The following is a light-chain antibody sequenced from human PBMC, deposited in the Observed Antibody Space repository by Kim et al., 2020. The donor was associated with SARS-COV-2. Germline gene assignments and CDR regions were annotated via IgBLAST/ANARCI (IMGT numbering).Light chain of an antibody. V-gene: IGKV3-11*01. CDR2: DAS. Sequence: EIVLTQSPATLSLSPGERATLSCRASQSVNTYLAWYQQKPGQAPRLLIYDASNRATGIPARFSGSGSGTDFTLTISSLEPEDFAVYYCQQRSNWPLTFGGGTKVYIK. CDR3: QQRSNWPLT. CDR1: QSVNTY. J-gene: IGKJ4*01.